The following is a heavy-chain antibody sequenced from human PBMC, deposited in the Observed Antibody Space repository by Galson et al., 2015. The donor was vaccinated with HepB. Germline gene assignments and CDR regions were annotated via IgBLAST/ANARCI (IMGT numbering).Heavy chain of an antibody. Sequence: CAISGDSVSSDIAAWNWIRQSPSRGLEWLGRTFYRSNWYNDYAPSVKSRITINPDTSKNELTLRLDSVTPEDTAVYYCARDMGAVNLWGQGTPVTVSS. CDR1: GDSVSSDIAA. D-gene: IGHD3-16*01. CDR2: TFYRSNWYN. J-gene: IGHJ5*02. V-gene: IGHV6-1*01. CDR3: ARDMGAVNL.